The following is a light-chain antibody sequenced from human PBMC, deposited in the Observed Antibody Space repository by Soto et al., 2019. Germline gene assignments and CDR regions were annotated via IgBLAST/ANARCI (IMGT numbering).Light chain of an antibody. V-gene: IGLV2-14*01. CDR2: DVS. CDR1: SSDVGGYNY. Sequence: QSALTHPASVSRSPGQSVTISCPGTSSDVGGYNYVSWYQQHPGKAPKLMIYDVSNRPSGVSNRFSGSKSGNTASLTISGLQAEDEADYYCGSYTSSSTLLYVFGTGTKVTVL. J-gene: IGLJ1*01. CDR3: GSYTSSSTLLYV.